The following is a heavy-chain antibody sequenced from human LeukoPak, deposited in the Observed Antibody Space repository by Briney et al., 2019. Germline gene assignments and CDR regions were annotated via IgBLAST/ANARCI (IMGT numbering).Heavy chain of an antibody. CDR1: GGTFSSYA. J-gene: IGHJ4*02. Sequence: ASVKVSCKASGGTFSSYAISWVRQAPGQGLEWMGGIIPIFGTANYAQKFQGRVTMTEDTSTDTAYMELSSLRSEDTAVYYCATGGLAAAGLRGTIDYWGQGTLVTVSS. CDR2: IIPIFGTA. CDR3: ATGGLAAAGLRGTIDY. D-gene: IGHD6-13*01. V-gene: IGHV1-69*06.